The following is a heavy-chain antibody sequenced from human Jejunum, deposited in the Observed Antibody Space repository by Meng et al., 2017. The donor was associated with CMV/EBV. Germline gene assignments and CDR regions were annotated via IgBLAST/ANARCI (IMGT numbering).Heavy chain of an antibody. V-gene: IGHV4-4*02. CDR2: IHHLGSA. J-gene: IGHJ4*02. D-gene: IGHD3-22*01. Sequence: SIRTHNWWSWVRQSPGKGLEWIGEIHHLGSANYNPSLKSRVSMSVDESKNHFSLRLTSMTAADTALYYCARGALDNSGYYRFNDYWGQGTLVTVSS. CDR3: ARGALDNSGYYRFNDY. CDR1: SIRTHNW.